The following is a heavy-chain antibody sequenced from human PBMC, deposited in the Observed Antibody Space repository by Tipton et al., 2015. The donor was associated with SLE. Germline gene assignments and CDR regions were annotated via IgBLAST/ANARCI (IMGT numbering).Heavy chain of an antibody. V-gene: IGHV3-30-3*01. J-gene: IGHJ4*02. CDR1: GFTFSSYA. CDR3: ATDSGGSYYSKY. D-gene: IGHD2-15*01. Sequence: SLRLSCAASGFTFSSYAMHWVRQAPGKGLEWVAVISYDGSNKYYADSVKGRFTISRDNAKNSLFLQMNNLRAEDTAVYYCATDSGGSYYSKYWGQGTLVTVSS. CDR2: ISYDGSNK.